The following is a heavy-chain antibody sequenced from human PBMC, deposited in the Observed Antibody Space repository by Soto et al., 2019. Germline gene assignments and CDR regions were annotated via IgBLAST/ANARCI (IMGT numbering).Heavy chain of an antibody. Sequence: GGSLRLSCAASGFTFSDYYMSWIRQAPGKGLEWVSYISSSGSTIYYADSVKGRFTISRDNAKNSLYLQMNSLRAEDTAVYYCAREPAAAQYYFDYWGQGTLVTVSS. CDR2: ISSSGSTI. V-gene: IGHV3-11*01. D-gene: IGHD6-13*01. J-gene: IGHJ4*02. CDR1: GFTFSDYY. CDR3: AREPAAAQYYFDY.